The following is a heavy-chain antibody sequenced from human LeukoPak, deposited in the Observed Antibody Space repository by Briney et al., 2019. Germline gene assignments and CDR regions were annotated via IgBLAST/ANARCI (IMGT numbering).Heavy chain of an antibody. CDR3: ARYGGDDGYWFFNL. CDR1: GGSFSGNY. CDR2: IHHSGST. Sequence: SETLSLTCAVNGGSFSGNYWTWVRQPPGKGLEWIGEIHHSGSTNYNPSLKSRVTMSLDTSKNQFSLRLSSVTAADTAVYYCARYGGDDGYWFFNLWGRGTLVTVSS. D-gene: IGHD2-21*01. V-gene: IGHV4-34*01. J-gene: IGHJ2*01.